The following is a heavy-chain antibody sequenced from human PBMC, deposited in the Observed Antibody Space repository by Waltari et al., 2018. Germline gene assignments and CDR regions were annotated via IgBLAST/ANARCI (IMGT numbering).Heavy chain of an antibody. CDR1: GGTFRSYA. CDR3: ARPNSGYDLTDAFDI. J-gene: IGHJ3*02. CDR2: IIPIFGTA. Sequence: QVQLVQPGAEVKKPGSSVKVSCKASGGTFRSYAISRVRQAPGQGLEWMGGIIPIFGTANYAQKFQGRVTITADESTSTAYMELSSLRSEDTAVYYCARPNSGYDLTDAFDIWGQGTMVTVSS. V-gene: IGHV1-69*01. D-gene: IGHD5-12*01.